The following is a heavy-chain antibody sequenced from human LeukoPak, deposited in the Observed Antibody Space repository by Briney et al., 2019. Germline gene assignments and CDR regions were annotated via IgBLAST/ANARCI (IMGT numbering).Heavy chain of an antibody. CDR3: ARDLGSTVIVGGDAFDL. CDR2: MNPNSGGT. Sequence: ASVKVSCKASGYIFSDYYLHWVRQAPGQGLESMGWMNPNSGGTNYAQKFQGRITMTGDTSTAYLELSRLRSDDTAVYYCARDLGSTVIVGGDAFDLWGQGTMVTVSS. CDR1: GYIFSDYY. J-gene: IGHJ3*01. V-gene: IGHV1-2*02. D-gene: IGHD2/OR15-2a*01.